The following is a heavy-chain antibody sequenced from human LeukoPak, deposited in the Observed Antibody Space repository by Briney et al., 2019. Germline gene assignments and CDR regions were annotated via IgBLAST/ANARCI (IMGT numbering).Heavy chain of an antibody. J-gene: IGHJ6*02. CDR1: GFTFSSYG. Sequence: GGSLRLSCAAPGFTFSSYGVHWVRQAPGKGLEWVALISYDGSNKYYGDSVKGRFTISRDNSKNTLYLQMNSLRGEDAAVYYCAKYSSSSNYYYGMDVWGQGTTVTVSS. CDR2: ISYDGSNK. V-gene: IGHV3-30*18. CDR3: AKYSSSSNYYYGMDV. D-gene: IGHD6-6*01.